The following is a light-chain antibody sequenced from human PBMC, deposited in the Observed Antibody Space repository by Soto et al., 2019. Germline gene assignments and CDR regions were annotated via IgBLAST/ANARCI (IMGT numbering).Light chain of an antibody. V-gene: IGKV3-11*01. J-gene: IGKJ5*01. CDR3: QQRSNWPPIT. Sequence: EIVLTQSPVTLSLSPGERATLSCRASQSVSSYLAWYQQKPGQAPRLLIYDASNRATGIPARFSGGGSGTDFTLTIDNLETEDFAIYYCQQRSNWPPITFGQGTRLEIK. CDR2: DAS. CDR1: QSVSSY.